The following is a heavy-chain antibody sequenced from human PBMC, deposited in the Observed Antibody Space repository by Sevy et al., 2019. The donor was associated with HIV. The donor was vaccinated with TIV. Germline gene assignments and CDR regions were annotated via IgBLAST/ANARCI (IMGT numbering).Heavy chain of an antibody. V-gene: IGHV1-2*02. CDR3: ARGGTTRGDAFDI. CDR2: INPNSGGT. D-gene: IGHD1-1*01. CDR1: GYTFTGYY. J-gene: IGHJ3*02. Sequence: ASVKVSCKASGYTFTGYYMHWVRQAPAQGLEWMGWINPNSGGTNYAQKFQGRVNMTRDTSISTAYMELSRLRSDDTAVYYCARGGTTRGDAFDIWGQGTMVTVSS.